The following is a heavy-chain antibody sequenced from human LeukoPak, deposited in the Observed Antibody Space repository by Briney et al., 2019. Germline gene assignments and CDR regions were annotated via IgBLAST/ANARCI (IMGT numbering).Heavy chain of an antibody. CDR3: VTDDSGDSRGTGESDAFDI. CDR2: IKSKISGGTT. Sequence: GGSLRLSCATSGITNAWMSWVRQAPGKGLEWVGRIKSKISGGTTYYAAPVKGRFTISRDESESNLYPQMDSPQTEDTAVYYCVTDDSGDSRGTGESDAFDIWGQGTMVTVSS. J-gene: IGHJ3*02. V-gene: IGHV3-15*01. D-gene: IGHD4-17*01. CDR1: GITNAW.